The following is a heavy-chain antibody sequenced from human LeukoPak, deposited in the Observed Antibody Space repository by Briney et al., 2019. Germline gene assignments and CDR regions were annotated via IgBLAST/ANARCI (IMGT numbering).Heavy chain of an antibody. J-gene: IGHJ4*02. CDR1: GFTLRNYG. CDR3: ATAIFDGNDY. D-gene: IGHD3-3*01. CDR2: ISGTTGNT. Sequence: PGGSLRLSCVASGFTLRNYGMMWVRQAPGKGLEWVSSISGTTGNTYYVDSVKGRFTVSRDNSKNTLHLQINHLRVEDTAVYYCATAIFDGNDYWGQGTLVTVSS. V-gene: IGHV3-23*01.